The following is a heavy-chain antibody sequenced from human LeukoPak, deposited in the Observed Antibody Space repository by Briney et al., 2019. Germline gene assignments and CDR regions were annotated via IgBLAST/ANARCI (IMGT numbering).Heavy chain of an antibody. CDR2: VYSGGST. CDR3: AGRESYYRFDP. J-gene: IGHJ5*02. V-gene: IGHV3-53*01. Sequence: GGSLRLSCAASGFTFSSYAMSWVRQAPGEGLEWVSVVYSGGSTYFADSVKGRFTISRDNSKNTLFLQMNSLRAEDTAVYYCAGRESYYRFDPWGQGTLVTVSS. D-gene: IGHD3-10*01. CDR1: GFTFSSYA.